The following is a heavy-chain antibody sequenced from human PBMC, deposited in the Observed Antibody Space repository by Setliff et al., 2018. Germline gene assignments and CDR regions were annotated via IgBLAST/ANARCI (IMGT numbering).Heavy chain of an antibody. CDR3: ARGPMLAAATNWFEP. CDR1: GFTFTNYW. V-gene: IGHV3-7*03. CDR2: IKQDESEK. D-gene: IGHD2-15*01. Sequence: HPGGSLRLSCAASGFTFTNYWINWVRQAPGKGLEWVANIKQDESEKHYVGSVKGRFTISRDNAKNSLFLQMNNLRVEDTAVYYCARGPMLAAATNWFEPWGQGTLVTVSS. J-gene: IGHJ5*02.